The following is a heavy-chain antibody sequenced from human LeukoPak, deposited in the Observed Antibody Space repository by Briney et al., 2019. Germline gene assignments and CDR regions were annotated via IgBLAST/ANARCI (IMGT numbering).Heavy chain of an antibody. J-gene: IGHJ6*02. CDR2: TYSGGST. D-gene: IGHD1-26*01. CDR1: GFTVSSNY. CDR3: ARDGGGSYYYYGMDV. V-gene: IGHV3-53*01. Sequence: GGSLRLSCAASGFTVSSNYMSWVRQAPGMGLEWVSVTYSGGSTYYADSVKGRFTISRDNSKNTLYLQRNSLRAEDTAVYYCARDGGGSYYYYGMDVWGQGTTVTVSS.